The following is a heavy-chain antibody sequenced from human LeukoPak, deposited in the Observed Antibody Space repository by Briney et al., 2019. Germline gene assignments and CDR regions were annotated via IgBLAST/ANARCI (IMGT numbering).Heavy chain of an antibody. CDR2: FSGGGGST. D-gene: IGHD1-1*01. J-gene: IGHJ4*02. CDR3: APQWQLAYHFDY. Sequence: PGGSLRLSCAASGFTFTSYAMSWVRQAPGKGLEWVSAFSGGGGSTYYADSVKGRFTISRDNSKNTLYLQMNSLRADDTAVYYCAPQWQLAYHFDYWGQGILVTVSS. CDR1: GFTFTSYA. V-gene: IGHV3-23*01.